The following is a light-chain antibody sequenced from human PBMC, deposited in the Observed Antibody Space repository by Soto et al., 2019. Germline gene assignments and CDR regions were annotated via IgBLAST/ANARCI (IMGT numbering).Light chain of an antibody. CDR1: QITVTN. V-gene: IGKV3-15*01. CDR2: GAS. J-gene: IGKJ5*01. Sequence: EIVISHYPATLSESPGETDTLAFTSRQITVTNLAWSQQKPGQAPRLLIYGASTRATGIPARFSGSGSGTAFTLTISSLQSEDFEIYYCQQYNNWPINFGKGTQLEIK. CDR3: QQYNNWPIN.